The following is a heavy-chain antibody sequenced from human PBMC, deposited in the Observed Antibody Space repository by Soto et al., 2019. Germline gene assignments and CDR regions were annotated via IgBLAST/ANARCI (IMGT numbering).Heavy chain of an antibody. Sequence: GESLKISCQGSGYSFTTYWIVWVRQMPGKGLECMGVIYPDDSDTIYSPSFQGQVTISADKSISTAYLQWSSLKASDTAMYYCARGGADYYYDATGYYQLDSWGQGTLVTVSS. J-gene: IGHJ4*02. CDR3: ARGGADYYYDATGYYQLDS. CDR1: GYSFTTYW. D-gene: IGHD3-22*01. CDR2: IYPDDSDT. V-gene: IGHV5-51*01.